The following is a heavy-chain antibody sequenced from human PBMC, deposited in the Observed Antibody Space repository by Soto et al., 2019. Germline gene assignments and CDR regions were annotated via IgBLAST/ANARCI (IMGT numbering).Heavy chain of an antibody. CDR1: GGSISSSSYY. CDR2: IYYSGST. J-gene: IGHJ3*02. V-gene: IGHV4-39*07. D-gene: IGHD3-16*02. Sequence: SETLSLTCTVSGGSISSSSYYWGWIRQPPGKGLEWIGSIYYSGSTYYNPSLKSRITMSVDTSKNQFYLKLSSVTAADTAVYYCARLNSVDYVWGRYRFRSKAFDIWGQATIGTLSS. CDR3: ARLNSVDYVWGRYRFRSKAFDI.